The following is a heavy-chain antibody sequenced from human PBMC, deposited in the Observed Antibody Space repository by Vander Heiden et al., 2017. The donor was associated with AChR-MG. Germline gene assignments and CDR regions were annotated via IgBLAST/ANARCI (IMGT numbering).Heavy chain of an antibody. CDR1: GFTFSDYG. CDR3: AKKGGDARDWIYYFDD. Sequence: QVQLVESGGGVVQPGGSLRRSCTASGFTFSDYGMHWVRQAPGKGLEWLAFIRYDGSDKYYIDSVRGRFTVSRDNSKNTFYLQMNNLRPDDTAVYYCAKKGGDARDWIYYFDDWGQGTLVTVSS. V-gene: IGHV3-30*02. D-gene: IGHD3-16*01. CDR2: IRYDGSDK. J-gene: IGHJ4*02.